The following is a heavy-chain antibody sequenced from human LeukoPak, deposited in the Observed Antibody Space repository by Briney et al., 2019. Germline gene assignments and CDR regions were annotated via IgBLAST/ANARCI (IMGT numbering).Heavy chain of an antibody. CDR2: IYYSGST. Sequence: SETLSLTCTVSGGSISSYYWSWIRQPPGKGLEWIGYIYYSGSTNYNPSLKSRVTISVDTSKNQFFLKMNSLTAADTAVYYCAPKDYDSGTYNYWGQGTLVTVSS. CDR3: APKDYDSGTYNY. D-gene: IGHD3-10*01. V-gene: IGHV4-59*12. CDR1: GGSISSYY. J-gene: IGHJ4*02.